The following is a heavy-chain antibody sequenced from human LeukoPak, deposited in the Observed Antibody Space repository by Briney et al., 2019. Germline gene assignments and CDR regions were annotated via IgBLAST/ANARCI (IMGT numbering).Heavy chain of an antibody. CDR2: IYPGDSDT. Sequence: GESLKISCKGSGYSFTSYWIGWVRQMPGKGLEWMGIIYPGDSDTRYSPSFQGQVTISADKSISTAYLQWSSLKASDTAMYYCARHKRDGLWFGELLYPYYFDYWGQGTLVTVSP. V-gene: IGHV5-51*01. CDR1: GYSFTSYW. CDR3: ARHKRDGLWFGELLYPYYFDY. J-gene: IGHJ4*02. D-gene: IGHD3-10*01.